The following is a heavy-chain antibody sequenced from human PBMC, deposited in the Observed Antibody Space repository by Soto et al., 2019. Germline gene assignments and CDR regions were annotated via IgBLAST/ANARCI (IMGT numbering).Heavy chain of an antibody. D-gene: IGHD2-15*01. CDR2: IYYRGSS. CDR1: GGSMSSGDYL. Sequence: SETLSLTCTVSGGSMSSGDYLWSWVRQPPGKGLEWIGYIYYRGSSYHNPSLKSRLTMSVDTSKNQFSLKLTSVTAEDTAVYFCARGFRYPVGATPGWFDPWGQGTLVTVSS. CDR3: ARGFRYPVGATPGWFDP. V-gene: IGHV4-30-4*01. J-gene: IGHJ5*02.